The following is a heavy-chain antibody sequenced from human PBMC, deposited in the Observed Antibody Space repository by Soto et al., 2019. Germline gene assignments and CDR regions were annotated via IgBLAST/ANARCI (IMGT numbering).Heavy chain of an antibody. V-gene: IGHV3-33*01. Sequence: SLRLSCAASGFTFSSYGMHWVRQAPGKGLEWVAVIWYDGSNKYYADSVKGRFTISRDNSKNTLYLQMNSLRAEDTAVYYCARDYYDSSGYIDYWGQGTLVTVSS. CDR3: ARDYYDSSGYIDY. CDR1: GFTFSSYG. CDR2: IWYDGSNK. D-gene: IGHD3-22*01. J-gene: IGHJ4*02.